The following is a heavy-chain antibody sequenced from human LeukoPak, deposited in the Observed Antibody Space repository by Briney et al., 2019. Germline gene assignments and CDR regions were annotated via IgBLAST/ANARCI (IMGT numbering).Heavy chain of an antibody. J-gene: IGHJ4*02. Sequence: SGGSLRLSCATSGFTFSWSWMRWVRQAPGKGLDWVANINPDGSETNYMDSVKGRFTIARDNAINSLYLQMNSLSADDTSLYYCVRGGGSGNHFAYWGQGALVTVSS. CDR1: GFTFSWSW. D-gene: IGHD6-19*01. CDR3: VRGGGSGNHFAY. CDR2: INPDGSET. V-gene: IGHV3-7*01.